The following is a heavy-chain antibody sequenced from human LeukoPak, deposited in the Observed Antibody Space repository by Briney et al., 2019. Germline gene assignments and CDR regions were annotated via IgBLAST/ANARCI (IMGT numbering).Heavy chain of an antibody. CDR2: IIPILGIA. J-gene: IGHJ4*02. Sequence: GASLKVSCKASGGTFSCYAISWVRQAPGQGLEWMGRIIPILGIANYAQKFQGRVTITADKSTSTAYMELSSLRSEDTAVYYCARERYCSSTSCRQDDYWGQGTLVTVSS. CDR1: GGTFSCYA. V-gene: IGHV1-69*04. CDR3: ARERYCSSTSCRQDDY. D-gene: IGHD2-2*01.